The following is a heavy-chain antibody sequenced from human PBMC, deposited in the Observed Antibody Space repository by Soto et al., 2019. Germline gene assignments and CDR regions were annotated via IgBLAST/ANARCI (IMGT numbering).Heavy chain of an antibody. J-gene: IGHJ6*02. CDR3: ARDPYYDFWSGYHLYGMDV. Sequence: LSLTCAVYGGSFSGYYWSWIRQPPGKGLEWIGEINHSGSTNYNPSLKSRVTISVDTSKNQFSLKLSSVTAADTAVYYCARDPYYDFWSGYHLYGMDVWGQGTTVTVSS. CDR2: INHSGST. D-gene: IGHD3-3*01. CDR1: GGSFSGYY. V-gene: IGHV4-34*01.